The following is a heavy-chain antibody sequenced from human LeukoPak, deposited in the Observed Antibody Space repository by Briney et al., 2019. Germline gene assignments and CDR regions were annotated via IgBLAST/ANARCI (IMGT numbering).Heavy chain of an antibody. CDR3: ARGYYTSRMDV. V-gene: IGHV3-30*04. Sequence: GGSLRLSCAASGFTFSSYAMHWVRQAPGKGLEWVAVISYDGSNKYYADSVKGRFTISRDNSKNTLYLQMNSLRAEDTAVYYCARGYYTSRMDVWGQGTTVTAS. D-gene: IGHD3-3*01. CDR1: GFTFSSYA. CDR2: ISYDGSNK. J-gene: IGHJ6*02.